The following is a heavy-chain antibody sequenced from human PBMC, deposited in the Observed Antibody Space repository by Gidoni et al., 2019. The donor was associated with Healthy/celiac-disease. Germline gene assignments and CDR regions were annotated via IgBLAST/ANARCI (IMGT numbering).Heavy chain of an antibody. J-gene: IGHJ4*02. CDR3: ARATLSSGWYAVDY. V-gene: IGHV1-2*04. CDR1: GYTFTGYY. D-gene: IGHD6-19*01. Sequence: QVQLVQSGAEVKKPGASVKVSCKASGYTFTGYYMHWVRQAPGQGLEWMGWINPNSGGTNDAQKFQGWVTMTRDTSISTAYMELSRLRSDDTAVYYCARATLSSGWYAVDYWGQGTLVTVSS. CDR2: INPNSGGT.